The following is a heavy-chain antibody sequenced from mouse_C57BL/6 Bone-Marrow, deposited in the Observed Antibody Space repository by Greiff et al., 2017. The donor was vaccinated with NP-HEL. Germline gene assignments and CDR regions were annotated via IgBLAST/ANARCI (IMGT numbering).Heavy chain of an antibody. CDR1: GYTFTSYW. CDR2: IHPNSGST. CDR3: ARWLLRPFAY. J-gene: IGHJ3*01. Sequence: QVQLKQPGAELVKPGASVKLSCKASGYTFTSYWMHWVKQRPGQGLEWIGMIHPNSGSTNYNEKFKSKATLTVDKSSSTAYMQLSSLTSEDSAVYYCARWLLRPFAYWGQGTLVTVSA. D-gene: IGHD2-3*01. V-gene: IGHV1-64*01.